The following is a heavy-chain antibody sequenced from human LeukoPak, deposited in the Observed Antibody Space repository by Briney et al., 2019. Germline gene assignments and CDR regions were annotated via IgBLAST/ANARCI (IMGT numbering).Heavy chain of an antibody. V-gene: IGHV3-21*01. CDR1: GFTFSSYI. CDR3: ARGSASSGWNGDDY. Sequence: PGGALRLSCAASGFTFSSYIMNWVRQAPGKGLEWVSSISSSSSDTYYAGSLKGGVTISRENTPNTLYLQMNSLRAEDTAVYYCARGSASSGWNGDDYWGQGTLGTASS. CDR2: ISSSSSDT. J-gene: IGHJ4*02. D-gene: IGHD6-19*01.